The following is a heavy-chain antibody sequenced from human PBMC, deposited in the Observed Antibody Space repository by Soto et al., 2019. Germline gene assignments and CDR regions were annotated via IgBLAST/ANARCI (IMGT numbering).Heavy chain of an antibody. Sequence: QVQLQESGPGLVKPSDTLSLTCAVSGYSISSSNWWGWIRQPPGKGLEWIGYIYYSGTTYYNPSLKSRVTMSVSTSKNQFSLKLTSVTAVDAAVYYCARREIQGPIDYWGQGTLGTVSS. CDR1: GYSISSSNW. D-gene: IGHD1-26*01. CDR2: IYYSGTT. J-gene: IGHJ4*02. V-gene: IGHV4-28*01. CDR3: ARREIQGPIDY.